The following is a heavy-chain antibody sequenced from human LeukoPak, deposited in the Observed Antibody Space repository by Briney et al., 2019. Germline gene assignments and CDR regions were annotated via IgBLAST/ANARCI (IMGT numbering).Heavy chain of an antibody. D-gene: IGHD5-24*01. CDR3: TRVGYIDEGIDY. J-gene: IGHJ4*02. Sequence: GGSLRLSCVAPGFPFSNYWMTWVRQAPGKGLEWVANIKQDGSKKSYVDSVKGRFTISRDNAKNSLYLQMNSLRAEDTAIYYCTRVGYIDEGIDYWGQGTLVTVSS. V-gene: IGHV3-7*04. CDR1: GFPFSNYW. CDR2: IKQDGSKK.